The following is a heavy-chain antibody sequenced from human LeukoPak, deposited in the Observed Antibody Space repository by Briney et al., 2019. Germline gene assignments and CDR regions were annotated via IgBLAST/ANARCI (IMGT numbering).Heavy chain of an antibody. J-gene: IGHJ4*02. CDR3: VNGESFYGDYGFDY. CDR2: TSSSDSGK. V-gene: IGHV3-53*05. Sequence: PGGSLRLSCTASGFTVSSSYMSWVRQAPGKGLEWVAATSSSDSGKYHADSVRGRFTISRDNSKNTVYLQMNNLRVEDTAVFYCVNGESFYGDYGFDYWAREPWSPSPQ. D-gene: IGHD4-17*01. CDR1: GFTVSSSY.